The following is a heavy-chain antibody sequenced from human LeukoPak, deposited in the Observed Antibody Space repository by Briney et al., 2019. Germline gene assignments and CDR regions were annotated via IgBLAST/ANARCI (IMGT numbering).Heavy chain of an antibody. CDR2: IRYDGSNR. Sequence: PGGSLRLSCAASGFTFSSYGMRWVRQAPGKGLEWVAFIRYDGSNRYYADSVKGRFTISRDNSKNTLYLQMNSLRAEDTAVYYCAKPGDIVVVPAAIHFDYWGQGTLVTVSS. CDR3: AKPGDIVVVPAAIHFDY. J-gene: IGHJ4*02. CDR1: GFTFSSYG. D-gene: IGHD2-2*01. V-gene: IGHV3-30*02.